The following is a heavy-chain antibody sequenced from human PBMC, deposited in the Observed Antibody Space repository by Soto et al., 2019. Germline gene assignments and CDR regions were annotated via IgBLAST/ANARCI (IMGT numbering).Heavy chain of an antibody. CDR2: INHSGST. D-gene: IGHD2-8*02. V-gene: IGHV4-34*01. Sequence: SETLSLTCTVYGGSFSSYYWTWLRQPPGTGLEWIGEINHSGSTNYNPSLKSRVTITVDTSKNQFSLKLTSVTAADTAVYYCARDKITGLFDYWGQGILVTVSS. J-gene: IGHJ4*02. CDR1: GGSFSSYY. CDR3: ARDKITGLFDY.